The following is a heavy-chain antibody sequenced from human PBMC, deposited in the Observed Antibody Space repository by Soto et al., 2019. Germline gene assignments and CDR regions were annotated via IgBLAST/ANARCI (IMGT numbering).Heavy chain of an antibody. V-gene: IGHV3-33*01. Sequence: GGSLRLSCAASGFTLSSYGMHWVRQAPGKGLEWVAVIWYDGSNKYYADSVKGRFTISRDNSKNTLYLQMNSLRAEDTAVYYCARGRTGTILFGSLDYWGQGTLVTVSS. J-gene: IGHJ4*02. CDR3: ARGRTGTILFGSLDY. D-gene: IGHD1-7*01. CDR1: GFTLSSYG. CDR2: IWYDGSNK.